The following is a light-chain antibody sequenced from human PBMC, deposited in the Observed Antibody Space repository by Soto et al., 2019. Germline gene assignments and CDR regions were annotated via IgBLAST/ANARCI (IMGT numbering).Light chain of an antibody. V-gene: IGKV3-15*01. CDR2: RAS. Sequence: DIVWAHSPATLSLSPGAVATLSCRASQSVRDNLAWYQQKPGQAPRLLIYRASIRATGVPARFSGSGSGTEFTLTISGLQSEDVSIYFCQQYNGWPHSLGQGTKVDIK. J-gene: IGKJ2*01. CDR1: QSVRDN. CDR3: QQYNGWPHS.